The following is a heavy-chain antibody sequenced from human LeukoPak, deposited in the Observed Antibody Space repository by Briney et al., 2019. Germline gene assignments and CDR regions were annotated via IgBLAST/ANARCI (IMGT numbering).Heavy chain of an antibody. J-gene: IGHJ4*02. CDR1: GFTFSSYW. Sequence: SGGSLRLSCAASGFTFSSYWMTWVRQAPGKGLEWVANIKQDGSEKYYVNSVKGRFTISRDNAKNSLYLQMNSLRAEDTAIYYCARDGRPLHSNYADYSDYWGQGTLVTVSS. D-gene: IGHD4-11*01. CDR3: ARDGRPLHSNYADYSDY. V-gene: IGHV3-7*01. CDR2: IKQDGSEK.